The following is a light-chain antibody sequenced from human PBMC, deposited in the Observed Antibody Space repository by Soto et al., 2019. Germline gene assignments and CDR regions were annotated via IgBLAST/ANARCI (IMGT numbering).Light chain of an antibody. CDR1: SSDVGGYNS. J-gene: IGLJ3*02. CDR3: SSYTSSSTLV. Sequence: QSALTQPASVSGSPGQSITISCTGTSSDVGGYNSVSWLQQNPGKAPKLMIYDVSNRPSGVSDRFSGSKSGNTASLTISGLQAEDEADYYCSSYTSSSTLVFGGGTKVTVL. V-gene: IGLV2-14*01. CDR2: DVS.